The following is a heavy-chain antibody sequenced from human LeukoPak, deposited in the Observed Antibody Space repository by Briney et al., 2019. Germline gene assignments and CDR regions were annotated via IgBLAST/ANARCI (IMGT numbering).Heavy chain of an antibody. D-gene: IGHD1/OR15-1a*01. J-gene: IGHJ6*04. Sequence: PSETLSLICAVYGGSFSGYYWSWIRQPPGKGLEWIGEINHSGSTNYNPSLKSRVTISVDTSKNQFSLKLSSVTAANTAVYYCASCEQDVWGKGTRATVSS. CDR1: GGSFSGYY. V-gene: IGHV4-34*01. CDR3: ASCEQDV. CDR2: INHSGST.